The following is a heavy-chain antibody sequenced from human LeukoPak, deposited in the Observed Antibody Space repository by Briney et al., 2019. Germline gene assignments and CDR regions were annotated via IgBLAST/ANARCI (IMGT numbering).Heavy chain of an antibody. J-gene: IGHJ6*04. Sequence: GGSLRLSCAASGFTFSSYWMSWVRQAPGKGLEWVANIKQDGSEKYYVDSVKGRFTISRDNAKNSLYLQMNSLRAEDTAVYYCARISSLRHYDIGTGNIIVYYGMDVWGEGTTVTVSS. CDR1: GFTFSSYW. CDR2: IKQDGSEK. V-gene: IGHV3-7*03. D-gene: IGHD3-9*01. CDR3: ARISSLRHYDIGTGNIIVYYGMDV.